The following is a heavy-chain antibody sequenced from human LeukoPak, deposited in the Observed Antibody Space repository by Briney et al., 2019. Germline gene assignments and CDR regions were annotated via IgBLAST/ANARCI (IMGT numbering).Heavy chain of an antibody. Sequence: GSAKDSCKASGYTFSGYFVHWVPQAPGQRLGGMGWIKPYSVGTNYAQKFQGRVTMTRHTSISTAYMELSRLTSDDTGGYYCASAYYDFWSGSVSGPSSAYYYVMDVWGQGTTVTVSS. J-gene: IGHJ6*02. CDR2: IKPYSVGT. D-gene: IGHD3-3*01. CDR3: ASAYYDFWSGSVSGPSSAYYYVMDV. CDR1: GYTFSGYF. V-gene: IGHV1-2*02.